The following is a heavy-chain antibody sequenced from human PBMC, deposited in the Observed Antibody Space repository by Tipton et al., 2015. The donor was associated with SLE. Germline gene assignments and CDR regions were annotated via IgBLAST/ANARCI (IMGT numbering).Heavy chain of an antibody. J-gene: IGHJ4*02. CDR3: AACKGRY. Sequence: TLSLTCTVSGGSISSYYWSWIRQPPGKGLEWIGEINHSGSTNYNPSLKSRVTISVDTSKNQFSLKLSSVTAADTAVYYCAACKGRYWGQGTLVTVSS. CDR1: GGSISSYY. V-gene: IGHV4-34*01. CDR2: INHSGST.